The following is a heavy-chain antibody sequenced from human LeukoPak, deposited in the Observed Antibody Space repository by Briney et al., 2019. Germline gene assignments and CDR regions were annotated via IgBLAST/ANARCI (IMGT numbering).Heavy chain of an antibody. CDR3: ARDVAAAAFDI. CDR2: ISSSSSYI. J-gene: IGHJ3*02. CDR1: GFPFSSYS. D-gene: IGHD6-13*01. V-gene: IGHV3-21*01. Sequence: GGSLRLSCAASGFPFSSYSMNWVRQAPGKGLEWVSSISSSSSYIYYADSVKGRFTISGDNAKNSLYLQMNSLRAEDTAVYYCARDVAAAAFDIWGQGTMVTVSS.